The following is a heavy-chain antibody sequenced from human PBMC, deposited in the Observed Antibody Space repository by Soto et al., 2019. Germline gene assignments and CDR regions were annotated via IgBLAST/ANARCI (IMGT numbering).Heavy chain of an antibody. Sequence: QVHLVQSGAEVKKPGSSVKVSCKASGYTFTSCGITWVRQAPGQGLEWLGWIRAHNGDTDYAQKRQGRVIVTRHTSPITAYMELRRLRSDDTAVYYCARGRYGDYWGQGALVTVSS. CDR1: GYTFTSCG. CDR2: IRAHNGDT. CDR3: ARGRYGDY. D-gene: IGHD1-1*01. V-gene: IGHV1-18*01. J-gene: IGHJ4*02.